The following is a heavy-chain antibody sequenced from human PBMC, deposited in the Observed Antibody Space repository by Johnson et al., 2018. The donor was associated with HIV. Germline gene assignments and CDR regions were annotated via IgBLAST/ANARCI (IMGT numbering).Heavy chain of an antibody. V-gene: IGHV3-66*01. D-gene: IGHD5-24*01. Sequence: MMLVESGGGFVQPGGSLRLSCAASGFTFDDYDMSWVRQAPGKGLEWVSVIYSGGSTYYADSVKGRFTISRDNAKNSLYLQMNSLRAEDTAVYYCARGRERGMFDIWGQGTMVTVSS. CDR3: ARGRERGMFDI. J-gene: IGHJ3*02. CDR1: GFTFDDYD. CDR2: IYSGGST.